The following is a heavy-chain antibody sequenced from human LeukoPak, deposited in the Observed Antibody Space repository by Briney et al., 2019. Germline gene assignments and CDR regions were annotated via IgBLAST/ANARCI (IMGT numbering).Heavy chain of an antibody. J-gene: IGHJ5*02. CDR1: GYTSTSYG. CDR2: ISAYNGNT. Sequence: ASVKVSCKASGYTSTSYGISWVRQAPGQGLEWMGWISAYNGNTNYAQKLQGRVTMTTDTSTSTAYMELRSLRSDDTAVYYCARDSFYDFWSGYHDNWFDPWGQGTLVTVSS. V-gene: IGHV1-18*01. D-gene: IGHD3-3*01. CDR3: ARDSFYDFWSGYHDNWFDP.